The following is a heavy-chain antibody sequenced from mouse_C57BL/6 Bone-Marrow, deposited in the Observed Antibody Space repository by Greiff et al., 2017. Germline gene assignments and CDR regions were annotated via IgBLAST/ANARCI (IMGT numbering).Heavy chain of an antibody. CDR3: TTFICDGYYWFAY. D-gene: IGHD2-3*01. Sequence: EVKLQESGAELVRPGASVKLSCTASGFNIKDDYMHWVKQRPEQGLEWIGWIDPENGDTEYASKFQGKATITADTSSNTAYLQLSSLTSEDTAVYYCTTFICDGYYWFAYGGQGTLVTVSA. V-gene: IGHV14-4*01. CDR1: GFNIKDDY. J-gene: IGHJ3*01. CDR2: IDPENGDT.